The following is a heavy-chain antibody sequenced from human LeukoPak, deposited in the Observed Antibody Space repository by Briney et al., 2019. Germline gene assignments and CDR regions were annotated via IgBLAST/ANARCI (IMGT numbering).Heavy chain of an antibody. CDR3: AKKLSGTYEEGMQQ. V-gene: IGHV3-30*18. J-gene: IGHJ1*01. Sequence: PGGSLRLSCAASGFPFSSYGMHWVRQAPGKGLEWVAVISSDGSKNHYADSVKGRFTISRDNSKNTLYLQMSSLRAEDTAVYYCAKKLSGTYEEGMQQWGQGTLVTVSP. CDR1: GFPFSSYG. CDR2: ISSDGSKN. D-gene: IGHD1-26*01.